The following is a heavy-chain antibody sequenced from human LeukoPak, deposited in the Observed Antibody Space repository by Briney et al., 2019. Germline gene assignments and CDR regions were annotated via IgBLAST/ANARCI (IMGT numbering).Heavy chain of an antibody. J-gene: IGHJ4*02. Sequence: SETLSLTCAVYGGSFSGYYWSWIRHPPAKGLERIGEINHSGSTNYNPSLKSRVTISVDTSKNQFSLKLSSVTAADTAVYYCARGEGGSYPSYYFDYWGQGTLVTVSS. CDR1: GGSFSGYY. V-gene: IGHV4-34*01. D-gene: IGHD1-26*01. CDR3: ARGEGGSYPSYYFDY. CDR2: INHSGST.